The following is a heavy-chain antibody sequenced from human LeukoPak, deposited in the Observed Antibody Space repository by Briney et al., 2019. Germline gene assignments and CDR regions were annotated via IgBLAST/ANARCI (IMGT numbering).Heavy chain of an antibody. Sequence: GESLQISCKGSGYSFTTYWIAWVRQMPGKGLEWMGIIYPGDSDTRYNPSFQGQVTISADKSISTAYLQWNSLKASDTAIYHCARRGYSDGYFDSWGQGTLVTVSS. V-gene: IGHV5-51*01. J-gene: IGHJ4*02. D-gene: IGHD5-18*01. CDR3: ARRGYSDGYFDS. CDR1: GYSFTTYW. CDR2: IYPGDSDT.